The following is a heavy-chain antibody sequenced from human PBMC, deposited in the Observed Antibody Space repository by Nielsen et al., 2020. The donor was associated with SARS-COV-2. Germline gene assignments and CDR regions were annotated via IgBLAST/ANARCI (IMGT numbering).Heavy chain of an antibody. J-gene: IGHJ6*02. CDR1: GGTFSSYA. CDR2: IIPIFGTA. V-gene: IGHV1-69*13. D-gene: IGHD4-17*01. CDR3: AKLTVTPGYYYYGMDV. Sequence: SVKVSCKASGGTFSSYAISWVRQAPGQGLEWMGGIIPIFGTANYAQKFQGRVTITADESTSTAYMELSSLRSEDTAVYYCAKLTVTPGYYYYGMDVWGQGTTVTVSS.